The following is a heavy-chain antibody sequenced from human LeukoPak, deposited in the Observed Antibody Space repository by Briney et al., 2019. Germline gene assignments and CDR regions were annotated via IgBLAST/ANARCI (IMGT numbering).Heavy chain of an antibody. CDR1: GFNPSDSY. CDR2: ISGDSRDI. Sequence: GGSLRLSCEVSGFNPSDSYMTWMRQTPGRGLEWLAYISGDSRDIYYAASVRGRFTISRDNSKNSLYLQMNSLRPEDTALYYCARVSLYGDYVPVFDYWGQGTLVTVSS. D-gene: IGHD4-17*01. J-gene: IGHJ4*02. V-gene: IGHV3-11*01. CDR3: ARVSLYGDYVPVFDY.